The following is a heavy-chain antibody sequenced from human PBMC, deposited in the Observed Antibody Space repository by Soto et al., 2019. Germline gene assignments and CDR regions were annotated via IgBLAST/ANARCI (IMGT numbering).Heavy chain of an antibody. J-gene: IGHJ6*02. CDR3: ARSGEYYYDSSGRLDNYYYYGMDV. D-gene: IGHD3-22*01. Sequence: ASVKVSCKASGGTFSSYAISWVRQAPGQGLEWMGGIIPIFGTANYAQKFQGRVTITADESTSTAYMELSSLRSEDTAVYYCARSGEYYYDSSGRLDNYYYYGMDVWGQGTTVTVSS. CDR1: GGTFSSYA. V-gene: IGHV1-69*13. CDR2: IIPIFGTA.